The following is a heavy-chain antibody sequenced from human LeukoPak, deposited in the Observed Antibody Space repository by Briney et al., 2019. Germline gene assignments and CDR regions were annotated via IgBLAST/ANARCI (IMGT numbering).Heavy chain of an antibody. D-gene: IGHD3-22*01. CDR2: IYYSGST. CDR3: ARSNDHYYDSSGYYPHYFDY. CDR1: GGSISSYY. Sequence: SETLSLTCTVSGGSISSYYWSWIRQPPGKGLEWIGYIYYSGSTNYNPSLKSRVTISVDTSKNQFSLKLSSVTAADTAVYYCARSNDHYYDSSGYYPHYFDYWGQGTLVTVSS. J-gene: IGHJ4*02. V-gene: IGHV4-59*08.